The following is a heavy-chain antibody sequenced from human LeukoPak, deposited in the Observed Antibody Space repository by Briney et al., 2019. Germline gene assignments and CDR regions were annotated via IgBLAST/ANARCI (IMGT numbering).Heavy chain of an antibody. J-gene: IGHJ3*02. CDR1: GFTFSSYG. V-gene: IGHV3-30*02. CDR3: AKDSYSGWPLPHAFDI. D-gene: IGHD6-19*01. Sequence: GGSLRLSCAASGFTFSSYGMHWVRQAPGKGLEWVAFIRYDGSNKYYADSVKGRFTISRDNSKNTLYLQMNSLRAEDTAVYYCAKDSYSGWPLPHAFDIWGQGTMVTVSS. CDR2: IRYDGSNK.